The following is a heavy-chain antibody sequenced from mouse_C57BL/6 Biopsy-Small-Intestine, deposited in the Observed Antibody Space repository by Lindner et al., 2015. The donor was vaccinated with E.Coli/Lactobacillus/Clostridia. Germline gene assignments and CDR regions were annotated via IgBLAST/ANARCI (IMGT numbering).Heavy chain of an antibody. CDR1: GYTFTGYY. V-gene: IGHV1-53*01. Sequence: SVKVSCKASGYTFTGYYMHWVRQAPGQGLEWMGWINPNSGGTNYAQKFQGRVTMTRDTSISTAYMELSRLRSDDTAVYYCARDDYDSSGYYLNWGQGTLVTVSS. CDR3: ARDDYDSSGYYLN. J-gene: IGHJ4*01. CDR2: INPNSGGT. D-gene: IGHD1-1*01.